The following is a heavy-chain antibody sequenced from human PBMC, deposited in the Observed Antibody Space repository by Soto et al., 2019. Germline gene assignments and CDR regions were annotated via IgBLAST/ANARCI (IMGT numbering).Heavy chain of an antibody. J-gene: IGHJ2*01. V-gene: IGHV3-73*01. D-gene: IGHD4-17*01. CDR1: GFTFSGSA. Sequence: LRLSCAASGFTFSGSAMHWVRQAAGKGVEWVGRIRSKANSYATAYAASVKGRFTISRDDSKNTAYLQMNSLKTEDTAVYYCTRPGNDYGDPYWYFDLWGRGTLVTVSS. CDR2: IRSKANSYAT. CDR3: TRPGNDYGDPYWYFDL.